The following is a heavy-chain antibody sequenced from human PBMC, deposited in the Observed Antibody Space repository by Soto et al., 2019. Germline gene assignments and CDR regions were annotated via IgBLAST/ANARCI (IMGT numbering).Heavy chain of an antibody. D-gene: IGHD2-15*01. CDR3: SRGGYCSGGSCYSNPPDAFDI. Sequence: SETLSLTCAVYGGSFSSCCWSGIRQPPGKGLEWIGYIYYSGSTNYNPSLKSRVTISVDTSRNQFSLKLSSVTAADTAVYYCSRGGYCSGGSCYSNPPDAFDIWGQGTMVTVSS. CDR1: GGSFSSCC. CDR2: IYYSGST. J-gene: IGHJ3*02. V-gene: IGHV4-59*08.